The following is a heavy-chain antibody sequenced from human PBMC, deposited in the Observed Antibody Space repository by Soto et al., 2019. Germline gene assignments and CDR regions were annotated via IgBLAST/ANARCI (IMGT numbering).Heavy chain of an antibody. CDR3: ARALTPTIAAAGNPWWFDP. J-gene: IGHJ5*02. Sequence: QVQLQESGPGLVKPSQTLSLTCTVSGGSISSGGYYWSWIRQHPGKGLEWIGYIYYSGSTYYNPSLKSRVTISVDTSKNQFSLKLSSVTAADTAVYYCARALTPTIAAAGNPWWFDPWGQGTLVTVSS. D-gene: IGHD6-13*01. CDR2: IYYSGST. V-gene: IGHV4-31*03. CDR1: GGSISSGGYY.